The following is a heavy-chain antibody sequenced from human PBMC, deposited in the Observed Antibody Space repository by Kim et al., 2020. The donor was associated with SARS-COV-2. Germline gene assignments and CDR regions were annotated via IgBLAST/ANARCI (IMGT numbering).Heavy chain of an antibody. CDR1: GGTFSSYA. CDR3: ARAGYSNDVNNYYYYGMDV. CDR2: IIPIFGTA. D-gene: IGHD6-13*01. Sequence: SVKVSCKASGGTFSSYAISWVRQAPGQGLEWMGGIIPIFGTANYAQKFQGRVTITADESTSTAYMELSSLRSEDTAVYYCARAGYSNDVNNYYYYGMDVWGQGTTVTVSS. J-gene: IGHJ6*02. V-gene: IGHV1-69*13.